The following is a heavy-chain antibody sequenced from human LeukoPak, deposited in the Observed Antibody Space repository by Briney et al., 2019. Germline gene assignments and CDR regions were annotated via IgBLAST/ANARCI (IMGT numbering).Heavy chain of an antibody. D-gene: IGHD2-2*01. CDR3: AKDRVVVVPAESYFDY. Sequence: QPGGSLRLSCAASGFTFSSYAMSWVRQAPGKGLEWVSAISGSGGSTYYADSVKGRFTISRDNSKNTLYLQMNCLRAEDTAVYYCAKDRVVVVPAESYFDYWGQGTLVTVSS. CDR1: GFTFSSYA. V-gene: IGHV3-23*01. CDR2: ISGSGGST. J-gene: IGHJ4*02.